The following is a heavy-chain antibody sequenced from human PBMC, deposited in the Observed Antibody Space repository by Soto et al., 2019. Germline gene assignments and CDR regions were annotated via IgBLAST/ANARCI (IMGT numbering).Heavy chain of an antibody. CDR3: AREESGSYPGAFDI. CDR2: INPNSGGT. CDR1: GYTFTGYY. J-gene: IGHJ3*02. Sequence: QVQLVQSGAEVKKPGASVKVSCKASGYTFTGYYMHWVRQAPGQGLEWMGWINPNSGGTNYAQKFQGWVTMTRDTSICTAYMELSRLRSDDTAVYYCAREESGSYPGAFDIWGQGTMVTVSS. D-gene: IGHD1-26*01. V-gene: IGHV1-2*04.